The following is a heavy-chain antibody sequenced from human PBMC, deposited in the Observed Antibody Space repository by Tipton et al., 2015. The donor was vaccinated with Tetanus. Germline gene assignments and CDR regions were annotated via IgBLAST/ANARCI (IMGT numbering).Heavy chain of an antibody. CDR1: GGSISNGDYY. J-gene: IGHJ3*02. V-gene: IGHV4-39*07. CDR2: IYFSGTT. D-gene: IGHD5-24*01. CDR3: ARIGWLQQNKPAFDI. Sequence: TLSLTCAVSGGSISNGDYYWAWIRQPPGKGLEWIGSIYFSGTTYYNPSLRSRVTLSVDTSKNQFSLKLSSVTAADTAVYYCARIGWLQQNKPAFDIWGQGTVVTVSS.